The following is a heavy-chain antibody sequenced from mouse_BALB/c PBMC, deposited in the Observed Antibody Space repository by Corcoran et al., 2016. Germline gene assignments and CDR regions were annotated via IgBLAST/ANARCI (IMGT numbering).Heavy chain of an antibody. Sequence: QIQLQQSGPELVKPGASVKISCKASGYTFTDYNINWVKQKPGQGLEWIGWIYAGSCNTKYNEKFKGKATLTVDTSSSTAYMQLSSLTPEDTAVYCSARWGNYYFDYWGQGTTLTVSS. CDR1: GYTFTDYN. V-gene: IGHV1-84*02. J-gene: IGHJ2*01. D-gene: IGHD2-1*01. CDR2: IYAGSCNT. CDR3: ARWGNYYFDY.